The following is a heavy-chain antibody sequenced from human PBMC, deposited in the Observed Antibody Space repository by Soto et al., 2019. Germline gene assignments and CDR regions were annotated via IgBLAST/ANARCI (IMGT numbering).Heavy chain of an antibody. CDR2: ISAYNGNT. CDR3: ARRTREWLTNAFDI. J-gene: IGHJ3*02. V-gene: IGHV1-18*01. Sequence: ASVKVSCKASGYTFTSYGISWVRQAPGQGLEWMGWISAYNGNTNYAQKLQGRVTMTRNTSISTAYMELSSLRSEDTAVYYCARRTREWLTNAFDIWGQGTMVTVSS. D-gene: IGHD3-3*01. CDR1: GYTFTSYG.